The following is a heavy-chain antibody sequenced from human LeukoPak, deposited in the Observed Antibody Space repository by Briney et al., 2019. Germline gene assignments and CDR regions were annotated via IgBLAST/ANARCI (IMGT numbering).Heavy chain of an antibody. D-gene: IGHD5-24*01. CDR3: ARDLFRPDGYPY. V-gene: IGHV7-4-1*02. CDR1: GYSFSTFV. J-gene: IGHJ4*02. Sequence: ASVKVSCKASGYSFSTFVISWVRQAPGQGLEWMGWIDTNTGNPTYAQGVTGRFVFSLDTSVSTAYLQISSLKTEDTAIYYCARDLFRPDGYPYWGQGTLVTVSS. CDR2: IDTNTGNP.